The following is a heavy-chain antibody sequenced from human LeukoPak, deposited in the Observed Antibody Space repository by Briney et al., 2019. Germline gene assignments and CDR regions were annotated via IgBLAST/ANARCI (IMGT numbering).Heavy chain of an antibody. J-gene: IGHJ3*01. D-gene: IGHD4-23*01. CDR2: INPATGGT. V-gene: IGHV1-2*02. CDR3: ARDYGGNSLDVLDV. CDR1: GYTFTGYY. Sequence: ASVKVSCKASGYTFTGYYMHWVRQAPGQGLEWMGWINPATGGTKYAQRFRGRITMTRDTSIRTAYMELTRLRSDDTAVYYCARDYGGNSLDVLDVWGQGTMVSVSS.